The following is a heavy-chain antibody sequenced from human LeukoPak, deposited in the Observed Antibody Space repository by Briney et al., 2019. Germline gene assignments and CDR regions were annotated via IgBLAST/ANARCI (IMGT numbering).Heavy chain of an antibody. CDR1: GFTFSSYW. V-gene: IGHV3-74*01. J-gene: IGHJ4*02. D-gene: IGHD2-2*01. CDR3: VRGRGVPEYYFDY. CDR2: IKTDGSST. Sequence: GGSLSLSCANSGFTFSSYWMHWLRQAPGKGLVWVSRIKTDGSSTTYADFVQGRFTISRDNANNTLYLQMNSLRADDTAVYYCVRGRGVPEYYFDYWGQGTLVTVSS.